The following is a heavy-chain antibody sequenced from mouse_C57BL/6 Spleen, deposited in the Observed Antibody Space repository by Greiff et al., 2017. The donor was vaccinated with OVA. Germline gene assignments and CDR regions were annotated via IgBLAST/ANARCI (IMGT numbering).Heavy chain of an antibody. V-gene: IGHV1-69*01. CDR1: GYTFTSYW. CDR3: ARLDGNYSR. CDR2: IDPSDSYT. D-gene: IGHD2-1*01. J-gene: IGHJ3*01. Sequence: QVQLQQPGAELVMPGASVKLSCKASGYTFTSYWMHWVKQRPGQGLEWIGEIDPSDSYTNYNQKFKGKSTLTVDKSSSTAYMQLSSLTSEDSAVYYCARLDGNYSRWGQGTLVTVSA.